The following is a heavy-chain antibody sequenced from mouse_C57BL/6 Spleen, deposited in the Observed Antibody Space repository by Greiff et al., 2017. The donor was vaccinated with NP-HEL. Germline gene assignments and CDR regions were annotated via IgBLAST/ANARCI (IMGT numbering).Heavy chain of an antibody. CDR2: ISYDGSN. CDR1: GYSITSGYY. J-gene: IGHJ1*03. D-gene: IGHD1-1*01. CDR3: AGDIYEDWYFDV. V-gene: IGHV3-6*01. Sequence: EVQLQQSGPGLVKPSPSLSLTCSVTGYSITSGYYWNWIRQFPGNKLEWMGYISYDGSNNYNPSLKNRISITRDTSKNPFFLKLNSVTTEDTATYYCAGDIYEDWYFDVWGTGTTVTVSS.